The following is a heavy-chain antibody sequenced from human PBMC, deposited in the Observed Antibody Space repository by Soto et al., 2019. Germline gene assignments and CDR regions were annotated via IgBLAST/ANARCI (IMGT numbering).Heavy chain of an antibody. V-gene: IGHV1-18*01. CDR1: GYTFTDYG. D-gene: IGHD2-21*01. CDR3: AREDSCGGTSCFTR. CDR2: ISPYSGKT. Sequence: QVHLLQSGPEVKKPGASVKVSCQTSGYTFTDYGVTWMRQAPGQGLEWVGWISPYSGKTNYAPTPQGRINVTTDTSTTTAYLEVRNLTSDDTATYYCAREDSCGGTSCFTRWGQGTLVTVSS. J-gene: IGHJ4*02.